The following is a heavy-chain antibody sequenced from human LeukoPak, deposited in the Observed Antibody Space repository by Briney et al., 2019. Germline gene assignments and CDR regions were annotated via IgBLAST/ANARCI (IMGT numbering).Heavy chain of an antibody. V-gene: IGHV1-3*01. CDR2: INAGNGNT. D-gene: IGHD5-18*01. Sequence: ASVKVSCKASGYTFTSYAMHWVRQAPGQGLEWMGWINAGNGNTKYSQKFQGRVTITRDTSASTAYMKLSSLRSEDTAVYYCARAHSYGYGGAFDYWGQGTLVTVSS. J-gene: IGHJ4*02. CDR1: GYTFTSYA. CDR3: ARAHSYGYGGAFDY.